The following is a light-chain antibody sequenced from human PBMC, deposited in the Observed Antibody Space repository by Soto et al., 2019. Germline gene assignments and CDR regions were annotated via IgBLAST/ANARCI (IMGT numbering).Light chain of an antibody. Sequence: EIVMTQSPATLSVSPGERATLSWRASQSVSSNLAWYQQKPGQAPRLLIYGASTRATGIPARFSGSGSGTELTLTISSLQSEDFAVYYCQQYGSSPITFGQGTRLEIK. CDR1: QSVSSN. J-gene: IGKJ5*01. CDR2: GAS. CDR3: QQYGSSPIT. V-gene: IGKV3D-15*01.